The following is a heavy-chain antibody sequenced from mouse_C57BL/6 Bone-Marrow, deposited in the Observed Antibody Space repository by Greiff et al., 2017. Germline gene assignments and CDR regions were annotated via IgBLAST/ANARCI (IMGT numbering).Heavy chain of an antibody. V-gene: IGHV1-63*01. CDR3: ARSGGNYAWFAC. D-gene: IGHD2-1*01. CDR2: IYPGGGYT. J-gene: IGHJ3*01. Sequence: DQLQQSGAELVRPGTSVKMSCKASGYTFTNYWIGWAKQRPGHGLEWIGDIYPGGGYTNYNEKFKGKATLTADKSSSTAYMQFSSLTSEDSVIYYCARSGGNYAWFACWDQGTLVTVSA. CDR1: GYTFTNYW.